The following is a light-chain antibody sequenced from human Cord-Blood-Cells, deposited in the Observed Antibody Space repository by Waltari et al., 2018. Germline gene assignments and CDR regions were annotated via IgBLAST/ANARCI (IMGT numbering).Light chain of an antibody. Sequence: SALTQPASVSGSPGQSITISCTGTSSAVCGYNYLSWYQHHPGKAPKPMIYDVSKRPSGVSNLFSGSKSGNTASLTISGLQAEDEADYYCSSYTSSSTWVFGGGTKLTVL. J-gene: IGLJ3*02. CDR2: DVS. CDR3: SSYTSSSTWV. V-gene: IGLV2-14*03. CDR1: SSAVCGYNY.